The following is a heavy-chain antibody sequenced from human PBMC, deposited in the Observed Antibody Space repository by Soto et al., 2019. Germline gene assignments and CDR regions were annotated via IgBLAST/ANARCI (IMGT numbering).Heavy chain of an antibody. J-gene: IGHJ5*02. D-gene: IGHD2-2*02. CDR1: GGSFSGYY. V-gene: IGHV4-34*01. CDR3: ERGLINVPAAIPVHWFDP. Sequence: PSETLSLTCAVYGGSFSGYYWSWIRQPPGKGLEWIGEINHSGSTNYNPSLKSRVTISVDTSKNQFSLKLSSVTAADTAVYYCERGLINVPAAIPVHWFDPWGQGTLVTVSS. CDR2: INHSGST.